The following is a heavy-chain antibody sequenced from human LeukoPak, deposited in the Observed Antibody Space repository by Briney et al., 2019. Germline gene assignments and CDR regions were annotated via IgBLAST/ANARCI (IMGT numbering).Heavy chain of an antibody. CDR3: ARAVSSGYDPFDY. D-gene: IGHD3-22*01. V-gene: IGHV3-74*01. J-gene: IGHJ4*02. CDR1: GFTFSSHW. CDR2: INSDGSIT. Sequence: PGGSLRLSCAASGFTFSSHWMHWVRQAPGKGLVWVSRINSDGSITSYADSVKGRFTISRDNSKNTLYLQMNSLRAEDTAVYYCARAVSSGYDPFDYWGQGTLVTVSS.